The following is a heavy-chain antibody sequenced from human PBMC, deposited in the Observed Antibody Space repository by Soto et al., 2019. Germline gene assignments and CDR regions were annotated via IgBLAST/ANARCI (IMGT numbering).Heavy chain of an antibody. V-gene: IGHV1-69*13. D-gene: IGHD6-13*01. Sequence: SVNVSCKASGGTFSSYRFNWVRQARGQGLEWLGGIVPIYRTADYAQKFQGRVTITADESTRTVYMELSSLKSQDTALYYCARDSGAKLSSSWGQGTLVTVSS. CDR3: ARDSGAKLSSS. CDR2: IVPIYRTA. J-gene: IGHJ4*02. CDR1: GGTFSSYR.